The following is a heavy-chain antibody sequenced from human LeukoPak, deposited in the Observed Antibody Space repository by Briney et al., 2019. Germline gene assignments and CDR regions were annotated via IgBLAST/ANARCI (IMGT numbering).Heavy chain of an antibody. J-gene: IGHJ3*02. CDR1: GGSISSYY. Sequence: SETLSLTCTVSGGSISSYYWSWIRQPPGKGLEWIGYIYYSGSTNYNPSLKSRVTISVDTSKNQFSLMLSSVTAADTAVYYCAGYGSGSGAFDIWGQGTMVTVSS. V-gene: IGHV4-59*01. CDR3: AGYGSGSGAFDI. D-gene: IGHD3-10*01. CDR2: IYYSGST.